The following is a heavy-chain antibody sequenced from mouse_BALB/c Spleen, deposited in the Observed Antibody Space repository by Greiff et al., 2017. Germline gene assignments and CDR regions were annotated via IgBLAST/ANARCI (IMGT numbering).Heavy chain of an antibody. CDR1: GFAFSSYD. D-gene: IGHD3-3*01. J-gene: IGHJ4*01. CDR2: ISSGGGST. V-gene: IGHV5-12-1*01. Sequence: EVHLVESGGGLVKPGGSLKLSCAASGFAFSSYDMSWVRQTPEKRLEWVAYISSGGGSTYYPDTVKGRFTISRDNAKNTLYLQMSSLKSEDTAMYYCARQRAYYSMDYWGQGTSVTVSS. CDR3: ARQRAYYSMDY.